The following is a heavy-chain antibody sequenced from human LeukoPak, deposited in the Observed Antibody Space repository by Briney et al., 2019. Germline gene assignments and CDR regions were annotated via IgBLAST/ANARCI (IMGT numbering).Heavy chain of an antibody. D-gene: IGHD2-15*01. CDR3: AGYCSGGSCYFRH. CDR1: GGSFSGYY. CDR2: INHSGST. Sequence: SETLSLTCAVYGGSFSGYYWSWIRQPPGKGLEWIGEINHSGSTNYNPSLKSRVTISVDTSKNQFSLKLSSVTAADAAVYYCAGYCSGGSCYFRHWGQGTLVTVSS. V-gene: IGHV4-34*01. J-gene: IGHJ1*01.